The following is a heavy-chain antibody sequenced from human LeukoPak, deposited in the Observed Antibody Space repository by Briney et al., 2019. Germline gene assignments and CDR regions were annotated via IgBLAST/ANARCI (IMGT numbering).Heavy chain of an antibody. CDR2: INQSGIT. J-gene: IGHJ4*02. D-gene: IGHD5-12*01. CDR3: ARSAPYSGYGEFDC. V-gene: IGHV4-38-2*01. Sequence: SETLSLTCVVSLYSINSGYYCGWIRQPPGKGLGWIRIINQSGITYYNPTLKSRVTISLDTSKNQFSLKLSSVTAADTAVYYCARSAPYSGYGEFDCWGQGTLVTVSS. CDR1: LYSINSGYY.